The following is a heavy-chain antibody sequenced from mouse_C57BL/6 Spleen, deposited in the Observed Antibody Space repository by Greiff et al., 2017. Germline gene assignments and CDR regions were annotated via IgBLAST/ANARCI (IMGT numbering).Heavy chain of an antibody. V-gene: IGHV5-4*03. CDR3: AAGGGYYGGFAY. Sequence: EVKLVESGGGLVKPGGSLKLSCAASGFTFSSYAMSWVRQTPEKRLEWVATISDGGSYTYYPDNVKGRFTISRDNAKNNLYLQMSHLKSEDTAMYYCAAGGGYYGGFAYWGQGTLVTVSA. D-gene: IGHD2-3*01. CDR2: ISDGGSYT. J-gene: IGHJ3*01. CDR1: GFTFSSYA.